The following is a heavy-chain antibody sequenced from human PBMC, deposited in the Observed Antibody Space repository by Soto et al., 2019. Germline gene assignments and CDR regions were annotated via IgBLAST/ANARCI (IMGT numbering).Heavy chain of an antibody. V-gene: IGHV3-30*18. CDR3: AKDIGSRTEYYDFWSGYYRSQRGYYYYGMDV. Sequence: PGGSLRLSCAASGFTFSSYGMHWVRQAPGKGLEWVAVISYDGSNKYYADSVKGRFTISRDNSKNTLYLQMNSLRAEDTAVYYCAKDIGSRTEYYDFWSGYYRSQRGYYYYGMDVWGQGXTVTVSS. D-gene: IGHD3-3*01. CDR2: ISYDGSNK. CDR1: GFTFSSYG. J-gene: IGHJ6*02.